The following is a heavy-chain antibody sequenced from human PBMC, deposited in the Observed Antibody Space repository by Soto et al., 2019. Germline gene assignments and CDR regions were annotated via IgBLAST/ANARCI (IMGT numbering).Heavy chain of an antibody. Sequence: QVQLVQSGAEVKKPGASVNVSCKTSGYTFTSYAINWVRQAPGQRLEWMGWINADNGNTKYSQKFQGRVTITGDTSASTAYMELSSLRSEDTAIYYCARDVFSSGWPYDMDVWGKGTTVTVSS. CDR1: GYTFTSYA. J-gene: IGHJ6*03. D-gene: IGHD6-19*01. CDR3: ARDVFSSGWPYDMDV. V-gene: IGHV1-3*01. CDR2: INADNGNT.